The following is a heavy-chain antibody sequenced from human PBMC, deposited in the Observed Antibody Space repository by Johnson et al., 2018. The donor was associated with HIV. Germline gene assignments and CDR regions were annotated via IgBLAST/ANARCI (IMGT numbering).Heavy chain of an antibody. Sequence: QVQLVESGGGVVQPGRSLRLSCEASGFMFSRYALAWVRQAPGKGLEWVALIWHDGSNDNYADSVKGRFTISRDNSKNTLYLQMNSLRAEDTAVYYCARGYCSGGSCYSEYAFDIWGQGTMVTVSS. D-gene: IGHD2-15*01. V-gene: IGHV3-33*01. CDR1: GFMFSRYA. J-gene: IGHJ3*02. CDR3: ARGYCSGGSCYSEYAFDI. CDR2: IWHDGSND.